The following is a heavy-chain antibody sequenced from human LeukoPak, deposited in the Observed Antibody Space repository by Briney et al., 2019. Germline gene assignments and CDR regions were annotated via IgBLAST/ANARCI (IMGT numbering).Heavy chain of an antibody. J-gene: IGHJ4*02. CDR1: GFTVSSNY. CDR2: IYSGGST. CDR3: ARQFDY. Sequence: PGGSLRLSCAASGFTVSSNYMTWVRRAPGKGLEWVSVIYSGGSTYYADSVKDRFTISRDNSKNTLYLQMNSLRAEDTAVYYCARQFDYWGQGTLVTVSS. V-gene: IGHV3-53*01.